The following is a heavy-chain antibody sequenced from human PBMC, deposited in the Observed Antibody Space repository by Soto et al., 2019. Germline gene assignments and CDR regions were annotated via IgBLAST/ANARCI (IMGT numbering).Heavy chain of an antibody. J-gene: IGHJ6*02. D-gene: IGHD3-10*01. CDR3: ARQGVSSNLYYYYGMDV. CDR1: GGSISSSSYF. Sequence: SETLSLTCSVSGGSISSSSYFWGWIRQPPGKGLEWIGSIYYSGSTYYNPSLKSRVTVSVDTSKNQFSLKLSSVTAADTAVYYCARQGVSSNLYYYYGMDVWGQGTTVT. CDR2: IYYSGST. V-gene: IGHV4-39*01.